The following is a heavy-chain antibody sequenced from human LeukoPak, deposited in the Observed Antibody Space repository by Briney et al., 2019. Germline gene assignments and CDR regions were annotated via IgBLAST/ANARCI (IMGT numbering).Heavy chain of an antibody. CDR1: GFPFSSYW. CDR3: ARGSPTYLDY. J-gene: IGHJ4*02. CDR2: ITSDGSST. Sequence: PGESPRLSFAAPGFPFSSYWMHWVRQAPGKGLVWVSRITSDGSSTSHADSVRGRFTISRDNAKNTLYLQMNSLRAEDTAVYYCARGSPTYLDYWGQGTLVTVSS. V-gene: IGHV3-74*01.